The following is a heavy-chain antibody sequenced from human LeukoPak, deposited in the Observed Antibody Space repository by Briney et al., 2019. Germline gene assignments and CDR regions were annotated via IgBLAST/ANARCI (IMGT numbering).Heavy chain of an antibody. CDR1: GYSFTDYY. D-gene: IGHD2-21*01. J-gene: IGHJ5*02. Sequence: ASVTVSCKTSGYSFTDYYMHWVRQAPGQGLEWMGWINPNSGGTSSAQKFQGRVTMTRDTSISTVYMEVSWLTSDDTAIYYCARADRLHGGPYLIGPWGQRTLVTVSS. CDR2: INPNSGGT. CDR3: ARADRLHGGPYLIGP. V-gene: IGHV1-2*02.